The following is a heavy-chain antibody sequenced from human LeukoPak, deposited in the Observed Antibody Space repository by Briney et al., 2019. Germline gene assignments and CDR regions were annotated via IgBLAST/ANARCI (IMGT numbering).Heavy chain of an antibody. CDR2: ISSSSRYI. Sequence: PGGSLRLSCAASGFTFNSYAMNWVRQAPGKGLEWVSYISSSSRYIHYADSVKGRFIISRDNAKNSLYLQMNSLRAEDTVVYYCARMDEQLAEPIDYWGQGTLVTVSS. CDR3: ARMDEQLAEPIDY. V-gene: IGHV3-21*01. CDR1: GFTFNSYA. D-gene: IGHD6-6*01. J-gene: IGHJ4*02.